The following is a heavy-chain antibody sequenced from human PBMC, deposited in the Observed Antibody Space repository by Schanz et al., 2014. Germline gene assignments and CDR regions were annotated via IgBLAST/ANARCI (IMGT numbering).Heavy chain of an antibody. D-gene: IGHD3-16*01. CDR3: ARCMGECLIYPNWFDP. Sequence: QVQLVEPGGGVVQPGRSLRLSCAASGFTFSDYYMSWIRQAPGKGLEWISYISTTSSNIYYGDSVKGRFTISRDNAKNSLYLQMNSLRAEDTALYFCARCMGECLIYPNWFDPWGQGTLVTVSA. CDR2: ISTTSSNI. CDR1: GFTFSDYY. V-gene: IGHV3-11*04. J-gene: IGHJ5*02.